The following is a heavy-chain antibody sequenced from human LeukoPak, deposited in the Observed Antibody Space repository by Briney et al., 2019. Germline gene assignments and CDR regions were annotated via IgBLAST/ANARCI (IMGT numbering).Heavy chain of an antibody. J-gene: IGHJ3*02. CDR2: INHSGRT. CDR1: GGSFSGYY. V-gene: IGHV4-34*01. D-gene: IGHD3-16*01. CDR3: ARAEGAASHI. Sequence: SETLSLTCAVYGGSFSGYYWSWIRQRPGKGLEWIGEINHSGRTNYNPSLKSRVTISVDTSKNQFSLKLSSVTAADTGVYFCARAEGAASHIWGQGTMVSVSS.